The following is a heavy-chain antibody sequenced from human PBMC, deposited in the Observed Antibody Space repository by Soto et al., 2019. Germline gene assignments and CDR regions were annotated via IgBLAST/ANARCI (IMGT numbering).Heavy chain of an antibody. D-gene: IGHD2-21*02. CDR1: GFTFSSYA. CDR2: ISYDGSNK. J-gene: IGHJ4*02. CDR3: AREIHIVVVTAIHSNFDY. V-gene: IGHV3-30-3*01. Sequence: PGGSLRLSCAASGFTFSSYAMHWVRQAPGKGLEWVAVISYDGSNKYYADSVKGRFTISRDNSKNTLYLQMNSLRAEDTAVYYCAREIHIVVVTAIHSNFDYWGEGTLVTVS.